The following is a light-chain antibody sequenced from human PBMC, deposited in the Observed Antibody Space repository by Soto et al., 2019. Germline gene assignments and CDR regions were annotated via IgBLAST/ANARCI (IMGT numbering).Light chain of an antibody. V-gene: IGKV1-39*01. Sequence: DIQMTQSPSSLSASVGDRVTITCRASQSINTYLNWYQQKPGKAPKLLIYGASSLQSGVPSRFSGSGSGTEFTLTISSLQPEDFSTYYCQQSYSTPRTFGGGTKVEIK. CDR3: QQSYSTPRT. CDR1: QSINTY. CDR2: GAS. J-gene: IGKJ4*01.